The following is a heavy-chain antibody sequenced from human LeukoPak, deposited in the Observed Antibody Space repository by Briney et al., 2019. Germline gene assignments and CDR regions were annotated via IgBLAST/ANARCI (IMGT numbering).Heavy chain of an antibody. CDR1: GFIFRSYA. CDR2: VSGSGRTT. J-gene: IGHJ4*02. Sequence: GGSLRLSCAASGFIFRSYAMSWVRQAPGRGLEWVSAVSGSGRTTYYADSVKGRFTTSREPSRNTLFLQMDSLRAEDTAVYYCAKDMSFGDSYFDYWGQGTLVTVSS. CDR3: AKDMSFGDSYFDY. V-gene: IGHV3-23*01. D-gene: IGHD3/OR15-3a*01.